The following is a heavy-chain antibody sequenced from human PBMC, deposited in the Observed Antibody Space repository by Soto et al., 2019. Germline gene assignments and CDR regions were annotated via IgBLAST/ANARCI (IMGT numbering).Heavy chain of an antibody. CDR3: ARMAASGSLNWFDP. CDR1: GYTSTNK. D-gene: IGHD3-10*01. Sequence: QVQLVQSGAEVKKPGPSVTGSCKAPGYTSTNKKKNGGGQPPGKGFEWMGWMNPGSGIKGYAHKFQGRVTMTRNISISTAYMELSRLGSDDTAIYYCARMAASGSLNWFDPWGQGTLVTVSS. CDR2: MNPGSGIK. J-gene: IGHJ5*02. V-gene: IGHV1-8*01.